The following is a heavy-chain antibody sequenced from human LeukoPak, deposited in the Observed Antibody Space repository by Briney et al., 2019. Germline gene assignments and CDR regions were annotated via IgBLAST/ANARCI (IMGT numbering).Heavy chain of an antibody. J-gene: IGHJ4*02. CDR3: ARGRGYDSDY. V-gene: IGHV4-59*08. D-gene: IGHD5-12*01. Sequence: PSETLSLTCTVSGGSISRYYWSWIRQSPGKGLEWIGYIHYSGSTNYNPSLKSRVTISVDRSKNELSLKLSSATAADTAVYYCARGRGYDSDYWGQGTLVTVSS. CDR1: GGSISRYY. CDR2: IHYSGST.